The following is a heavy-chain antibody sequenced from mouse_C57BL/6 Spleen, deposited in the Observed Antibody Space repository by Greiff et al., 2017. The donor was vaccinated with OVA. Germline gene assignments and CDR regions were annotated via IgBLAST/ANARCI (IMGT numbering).Heavy chain of an antibody. CDR1: GFTFSDYY. Sequence: EVMLVESEGGLVQPGSSMKLSCTASGFTFSDYYMAWVRQVPEKGLEWVANINYDGSSTYYLDSLKSRFIISRDNAKNILYLQMSSLKSEDTATYYCARDSRDWYFDVWGTGTTVTVSS. J-gene: IGHJ1*03. CDR3: ARDSRDWYFDV. D-gene: IGHD1-1*01. CDR2: INYDGSST. V-gene: IGHV5-16*01.